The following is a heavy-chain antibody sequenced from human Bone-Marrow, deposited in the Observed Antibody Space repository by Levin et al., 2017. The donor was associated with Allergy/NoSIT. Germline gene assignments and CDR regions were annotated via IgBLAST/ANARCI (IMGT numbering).Heavy chain of an antibody. Sequence: LSLTCAVSGFTFKSYWMSWVRQAPGKGLEWVANLNQDGSEKYYVDSVKGRFTISRDNAQNSLYLQMNSLRAEDTAVYYCARDKAEGASLFDYWGQGTLVTISS. CDR2: LNQDGSEK. J-gene: IGHJ4*02. V-gene: IGHV3-7*01. D-gene: IGHD2-2*01. CDR3: ARDKAEGASLFDY. CDR1: GFTFKSYW.